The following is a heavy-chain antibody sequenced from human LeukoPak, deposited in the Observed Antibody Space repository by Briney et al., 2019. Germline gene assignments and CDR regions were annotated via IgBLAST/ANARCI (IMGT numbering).Heavy chain of an antibody. CDR1: GFTFSSYA. Sequence: GGSLRLSCAASGFTFSSYAMSWVRQAPGKGLEWVSAISGSGGSTYYADSVKGRFTISRDNSKNTLYLQMNSLRAEDTAVYYCARTHRYGFLEWLSQPDAFDIWGQGTVVTVSS. CDR2: ISGSGGST. V-gene: IGHV3-23*01. J-gene: IGHJ3*02. CDR3: ARTHRYGFLEWLSQPDAFDI. D-gene: IGHD3-3*01.